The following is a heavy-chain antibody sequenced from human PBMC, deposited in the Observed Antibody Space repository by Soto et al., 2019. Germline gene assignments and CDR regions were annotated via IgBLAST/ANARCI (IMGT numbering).Heavy chain of an antibody. J-gene: IGHJ6*04. D-gene: IGHD4-17*01. Sequence: GGSLRLSCAASGFTFSHYVLSWVRQSPERGLEWVSSISGSGSSVYVADSVRGRFIMSRDLSTNTVSLQMNSLRAEDTAGYYCAKVRVSYFGASYFCYGLNVWGRGTTVAV. CDR3: AKVRVSYFGASYFCYGLNV. V-gene: IGHV3-23*01. CDR2: ISGSGSSV. CDR1: GFTFSHYV.